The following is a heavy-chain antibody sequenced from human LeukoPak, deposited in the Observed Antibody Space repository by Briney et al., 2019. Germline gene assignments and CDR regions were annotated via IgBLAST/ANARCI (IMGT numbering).Heavy chain of an antibody. CDR1: GVSISSGGYY. Sequence: DPSETLSLTCTVSGVSISSGGYYWRWLRQHPGKGLEWIGYIYYSGSTYYNPSLKSRVTISVDTSKNQFSLKLSSVTAADTAVYYCARNYYGSGSSQFDYWGQGTLVTVSS. CDR3: ARNYYGSGSSQFDY. V-gene: IGHV4-31*03. J-gene: IGHJ4*02. D-gene: IGHD3-10*01. CDR2: IYYSGST.